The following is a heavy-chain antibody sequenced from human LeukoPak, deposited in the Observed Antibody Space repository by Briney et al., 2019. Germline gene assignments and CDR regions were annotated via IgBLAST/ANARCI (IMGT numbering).Heavy chain of an antibody. J-gene: IGHJ5*02. CDR3: ARDSVADSSSWFDP. D-gene: IGHD6-19*01. CDR2: ISSSSSYI. CDR1: GFTFNTYS. V-gene: IGHV3-21*01. Sequence: GGSLRLSCAASGFTFNTYSMNWVRQAPGKGLEWVSSISSSSSYIYYADSVKGRFTISRDNAKNSLYLQMNSLRAEDTAVYYCARDSVADSSSWFDPWGQGTLVTVSS.